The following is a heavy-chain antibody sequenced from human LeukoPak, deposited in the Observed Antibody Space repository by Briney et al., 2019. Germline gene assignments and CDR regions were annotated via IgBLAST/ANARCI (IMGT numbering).Heavy chain of an antibody. V-gene: IGHV3-23*01. J-gene: IGHJ6*02. D-gene: IGHD6-19*01. CDR1: GGSVSSGSYY. CDR3: ARERRYSSGWSSYYYGMDV. CDR2: ISGSGGST. Sequence: ETLSLTCTVSGGSVSSGSYYWSWIRQPPGKGLEWVSSISGSGGSTYYADSVKGRFTISRDNSKNTLYLQKNSLGAEDTAVYYCARERRYSSGWSSYYYGMDVWGQGTTVTVSS.